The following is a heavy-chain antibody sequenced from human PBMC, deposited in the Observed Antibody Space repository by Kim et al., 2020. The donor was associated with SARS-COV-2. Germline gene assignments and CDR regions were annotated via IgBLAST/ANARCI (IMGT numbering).Heavy chain of an antibody. Sequence: ASVKVSCKVSGYTLTELSMHWVRQAPGKGLEWMGGFDPEDGETIYAQKFQGRVTMTEDTSTDTAYMELSSLRSEDTAVYYCATDLVATFAFDIWGQGTMVTVSS. CDR1: GYTLTELS. D-gene: IGHD5-12*01. CDR2: FDPEDGET. CDR3: ATDLVATFAFDI. J-gene: IGHJ3*02. V-gene: IGHV1-24*01.